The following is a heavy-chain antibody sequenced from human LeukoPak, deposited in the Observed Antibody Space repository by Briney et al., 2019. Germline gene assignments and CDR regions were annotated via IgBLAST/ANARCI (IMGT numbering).Heavy chain of an antibody. Sequence: GGFLRLSCAASGFTFSSYGMNWVRQAPGKGLEWVAVIWYDGSNKYYADSVKGRFTISRDDSKNTLYLQMNSLRADDTAVYYCATVGSAWSMDDWGQGTLVTVSS. CDR2: IWYDGSNK. D-gene: IGHD6-19*01. J-gene: IGHJ4*02. V-gene: IGHV3-33*01. CDR3: ATVGSAWSMDD. CDR1: GFTFSSYG.